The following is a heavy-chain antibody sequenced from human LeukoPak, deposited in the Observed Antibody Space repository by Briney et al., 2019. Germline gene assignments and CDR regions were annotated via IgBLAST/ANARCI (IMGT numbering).Heavy chain of an antibody. CDR2: MNPNSGNT. Sequence: ASVKVSCKASGYTFTSYDINWVRQATGQGLEWMGWMNPNSGNTGYAQKLQGRVTITRNTSISTAYMELSSLRSEDTAVYYCARTEKRGYSPDVWGKGTTVTVSS. V-gene: IGHV1-8*03. D-gene: IGHD5-12*01. CDR3: ARTEKRGYSPDV. J-gene: IGHJ6*04. CDR1: GYTFTSYD.